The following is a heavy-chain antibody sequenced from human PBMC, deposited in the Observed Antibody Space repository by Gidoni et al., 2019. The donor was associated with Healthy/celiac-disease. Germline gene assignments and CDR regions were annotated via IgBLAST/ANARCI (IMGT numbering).Heavy chain of an antibody. Sequence: QVQLVESGGGVVQPGRSLRLSCAASGFTFSSYGMHWVRQAPGKGLEWVAVISYDGSNKYYADSVKGRFTISRDNSKNTLYLQMNSLRAEDTAVYYCAKDLGWELLELLFDYWGQGTLVTVSS. J-gene: IGHJ4*02. V-gene: IGHV3-30*18. D-gene: IGHD1-26*01. CDR1: GFTFSSYG. CDR2: ISYDGSNK. CDR3: AKDLGWELLELLFDY.